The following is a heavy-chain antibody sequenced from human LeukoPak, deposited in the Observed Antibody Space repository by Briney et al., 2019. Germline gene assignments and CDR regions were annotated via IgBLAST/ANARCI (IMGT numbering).Heavy chain of an antibody. CDR3: AISYGSGSYYGSFDY. CDR2: ISGSGGST. D-gene: IGHD3-10*01. CDR1: GFTFDNYG. J-gene: IGHJ4*02. Sequence: GGSLRLSCVASGFTFDNYGMSWVRQAPGKGLERVSAISGSGGSTYYADSVKGRFTISRDNSKNTLYLQMNSLRAEDTAVYYCAISYGSGSYYGSFDYWGQGTLVTVSS. V-gene: IGHV3-23*01.